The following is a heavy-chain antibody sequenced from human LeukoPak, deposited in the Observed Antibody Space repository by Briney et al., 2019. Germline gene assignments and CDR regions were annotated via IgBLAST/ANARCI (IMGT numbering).Heavy chain of an antibody. CDR1: GFTFSSHW. V-gene: IGHV3-7*03. D-gene: IGHD3-22*01. CDR3: ATPLDYYDSSGYHQGGD. CDR2: IKEDGSKK. J-gene: IGHJ4*02. Sequence: GGSLGLSCAASGFTFSSHWMTWVRQAPGKGLEWVANIKEDGSKKNYVDSVKGRFTISRDNAKNSLYLQMNSLRAEDTAVYHCATPLDYYDSSGYHQGGDWGQGTLVTVSS.